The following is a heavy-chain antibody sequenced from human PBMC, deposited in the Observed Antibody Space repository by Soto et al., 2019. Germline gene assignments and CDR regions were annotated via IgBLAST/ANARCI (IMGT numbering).Heavy chain of an antibody. CDR3: ARDVFCGGAPACPDMDV. Sequence: QVVLEQSGGEVKKPGASVKVSCKASGYTFSGYSITWVRQAPGQGLEWMGRISGYNGNTNYARTLRGRLTLTTDTSMSTAYMELRSLTSDDTAVYYCARDVFCGGAPACPDMDVWGQGTTVTVSS. J-gene: IGHJ6*02. V-gene: IGHV1-18*04. D-gene: IGHD2-21*01. CDR1: GYTFSGYS. CDR2: ISGYNGNT.